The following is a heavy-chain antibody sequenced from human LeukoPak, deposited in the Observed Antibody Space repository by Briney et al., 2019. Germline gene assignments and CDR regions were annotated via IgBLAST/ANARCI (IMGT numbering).Heavy chain of an antibody. V-gene: IGHV4-59*01. D-gene: IGHD5-12*01. CDR2: IYYNGST. J-gene: IGHJ4*02. CDR1: GGSISSYY. Sequence: SETLSLTCTVSGGSISSYYWNWIRQPPGKGLEWIGYIYYNGSTNYNPSLKSRVTISVDTSKNQFSLKLSSVTAADTAVYFCARGANSGYDRGPFDYWGQGTLVTVSS. CDR3: ARGANSGYDRGPFDY.